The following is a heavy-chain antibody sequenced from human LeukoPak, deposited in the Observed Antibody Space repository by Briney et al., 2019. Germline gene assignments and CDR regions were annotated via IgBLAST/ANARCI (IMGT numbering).Heavy chain of an antibody. D-gene: IGHD6-19*01. V-gene: IGHV3-33*01. CDR2: IWYDGSNK. J-gene: IGHJ3*02. Sequence: GGSLRLSCAASGFTFSSYGMHWVRQAPGKGLEWVAVIWYDGSNKYYADSVKGRFTISRDNPKNTLYLQMNSLRAEDTAVYYCARGRLVRGGAFDIWGQGTMVTVSS. CDR1: GFTFSSYG. CDR3: ARGRLVRGGAFDI.